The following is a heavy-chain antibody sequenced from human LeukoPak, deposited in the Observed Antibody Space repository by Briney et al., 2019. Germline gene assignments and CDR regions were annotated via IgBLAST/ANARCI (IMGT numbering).Heavy chain of an antibody. Sequence: GGSLRLSCAASGFTFSTYAMSWVRQAPGKGLEWISSISRSDGSTYYADSVKGRFTISRDNSKNTLSLQMNSLRAEDTAVYYCAKEAYRYGYFDYWGQGTLVTVSS. CDR2: ISRSDGST. J-gene: IGHJ4*02. CDR1: GFTFSTYA. D-gene: IGHD5-18*01. V-gene: IGHV3-23*01. CDR3: AKEAYRYGYFDY.